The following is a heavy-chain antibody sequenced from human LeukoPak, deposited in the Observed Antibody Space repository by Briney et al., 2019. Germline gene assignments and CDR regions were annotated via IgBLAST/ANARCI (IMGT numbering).Heavy chain of an antibody. V-gene: IGHV4-34*01. D-gene: IGHD2-2*01. CDR3: ARVVVQLLSAIPYHFDY. J-gene: IGHJ4*02. CDR2: INHSGST. Sequence: SETLSLTCAVYGGSFSGYCWSWIRQPPGKGLEWIGEINHSGSTNYNPSLKSRVTISVDTSKNQFSLKLSSVTAADTAVYYCARVVVQLLSAIPYHFDYWGQGTLVTVSS. CDR1: GGSFSGYC.